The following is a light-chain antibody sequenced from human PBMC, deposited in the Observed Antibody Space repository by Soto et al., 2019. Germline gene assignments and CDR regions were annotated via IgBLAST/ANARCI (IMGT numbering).Light chain of an antibody. CDR1: QSVSSSY. Sequence: EIVLTQSPGTLSLSPGERATLSCRASQSVSSSYLAWYQQKPGQAPRLLIYGASSRATGIPDRFSGSGSGTDFTLTISRLEPEDFAVYYCQHYGTSPLYTFGHGTQLEIK. J-gene: IGKJ2*01. CDR3: QHYGTSPLYT. V-gene: IGKV3-20*01. CDR2: GAS.